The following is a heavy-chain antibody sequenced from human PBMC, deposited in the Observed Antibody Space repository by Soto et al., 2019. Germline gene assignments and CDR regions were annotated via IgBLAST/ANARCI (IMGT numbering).Heavy chain of an antibody. CDR2: ISYDGSNK. CDR3: AKGVNYYGSGSYYNLQKYYYGMDV. J-gene: IGHJ6*02. CDR1: GFTFSSYG. D-gene: IGHD3-10*01. Sequence: GGSLRLSCAASGFTFSSYGMHWVRQAPGKGLEWVAVISYDGSNKYYADSVKGRFTISRDNSKNTLYLQMNSLRAKDTAVYYCAKGVNYYGSGSYYNLQKYYYGMDVWGQGTTVTVSS. V-gene: IGHV3-30*18.